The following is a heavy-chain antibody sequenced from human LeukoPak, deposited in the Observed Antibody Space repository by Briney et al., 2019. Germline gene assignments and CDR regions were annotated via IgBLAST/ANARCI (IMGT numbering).Heavy chain of an antibody. D-gene: IGHD2-2*01. J-gene: IGHJ4*02. Sequence: PGGSLRLSCAASGFTFGDYAMHWVRQTXXXXXEWXXSISWNSGNIVYADSVRGRFTISRDNAKNSLHLQMNSLRPEDTALYYCAKPGCSFTNCYINYWGQGTLVTVSS. CDR2: ISWNSGNI. CDR1: GFTFGDYA. CDR3: AKPGCSFTNCYINY. V-gene: IGHV3-9*01.